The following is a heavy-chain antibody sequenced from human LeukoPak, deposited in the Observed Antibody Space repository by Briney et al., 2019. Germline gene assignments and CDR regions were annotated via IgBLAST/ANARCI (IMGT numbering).Heavy chain of an antibody. CDR3: ASPYCSSTSCSTLHDF. Sequence: GGSLRLSCAASRFIFSNHWMTWVRQAPGKGLEWVAMINPDGSDKYYVDSVKGRFTISRDNAKSSLYLQMNSLRAEDTAVYYCASPYCSSTSCSTLHDFWGQGTLVTVSS. CDR1: RFIFSNHW. J-gene: IGHJ4*02. D-gene: IGHD2-2*01. V-gene: IGHV3-7*01. CDR2: INPDGSDK.